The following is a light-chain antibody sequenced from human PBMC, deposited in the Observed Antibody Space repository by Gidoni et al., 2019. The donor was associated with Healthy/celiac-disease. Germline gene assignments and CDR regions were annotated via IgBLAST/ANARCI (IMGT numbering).Light chain of an antibody. V-gene: IGLV2-23*02. CDR2: EVS. CDR1: SSDVGSYNL. J-gene: IGLJ2*01. CDR3: CSYAGSSTLA. Sequence: QSALTQPASVSGSPGPSITISCTGTSSDVGSYNLVSWYQQHPGKAPKLMIYEVSKRPSGVSNRFSGSKSGNTASLTISGLQGEDEADYYCCSYAGSSTLAFGGGTKLTVL.